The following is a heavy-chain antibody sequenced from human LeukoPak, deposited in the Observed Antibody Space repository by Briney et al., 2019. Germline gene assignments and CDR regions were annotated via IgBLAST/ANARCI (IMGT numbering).Heavy chain of an antibody. CDR3: ARGYYDFWSGYFIDY. J-gene: IGHJ4*02. CDR1: GFTFSDYY. Sequence: PGGSLRLSCAASGFTFSDYYRSWIRQAPGKGLEWVSYISSSGSTIYYAASVKGRFTISRDNDKTSMYLQMNSLRAEDTAVYYCARGYYDFWSGYFIDYWGQGTLVTVSS. D-gene: IGHD3-3*01. V-gene: IGHV3-11*01. CDR2: ISSSGSTI.